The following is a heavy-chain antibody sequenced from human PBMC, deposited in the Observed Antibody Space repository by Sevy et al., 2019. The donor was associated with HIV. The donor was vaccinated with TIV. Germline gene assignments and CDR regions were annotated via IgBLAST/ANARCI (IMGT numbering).Heavy chain of an antibody. Sequence: ASVKVSCKASGYTFTGYYIHWVRQAPGQGLEWMGWISPNSGGTKYAQMFQGRVTMTRDTSINTVYMELRSLISDDTGVYYCARDAGGSGSYQGNYWGQGAQVTVSS. J-gene: IGHJ4*02. CDR1: GYTFTGYY. CDR3: ARDAGGSGSYQGNY. D-gene: IGHD1-26*01. V-gene: IGHV1-2*02. CDR2: ISPNSGGT.